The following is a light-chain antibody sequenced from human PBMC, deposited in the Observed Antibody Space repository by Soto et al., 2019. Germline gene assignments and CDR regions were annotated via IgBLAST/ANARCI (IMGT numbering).Light chain of an antibody. J-gene: IGKJ1*01. CDR1: QSLLHSNGYNY. CDR2: LGS. CDR3: MQALQTPWT. V-gene: IGKV2-28*01. Sequence: DIVMTQSPLSLPVTPGEPASISRRSSQSLLHSNGYNYLDWYLQKPGQSPQLLIYLGSNRASGVPDRFSGSGSGTDFTLKTSRVEAEDVGVYYCMQALQTPWTFGQGTKVEIK.